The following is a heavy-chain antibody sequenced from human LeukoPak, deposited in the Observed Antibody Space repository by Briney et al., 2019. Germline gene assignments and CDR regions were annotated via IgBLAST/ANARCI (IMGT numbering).Heavy chain of an antibody. CDR3: TRVEVHGQSDY. Sequence: PQTLSLTCAVSGGSLNNDYWSWIRQPPRKGLEWIGYIYYTGNTKYKPSLNSRVTISVDTSKNQFSLELRSVTAADSAVYYCTRVEVHGQSDYWGQGTLVTVSS. CDR2: IYYTGNT. J-gene: IGHJ4*02. V-gene: IGHV4-59*01. CDR1: GGSLNNDY.